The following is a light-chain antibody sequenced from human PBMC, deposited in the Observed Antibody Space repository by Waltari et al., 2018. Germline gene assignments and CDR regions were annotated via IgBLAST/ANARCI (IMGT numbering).Light chain of an antibody. CDR1: SPDAGTYTF. CDR3: CSYGGSYNYV. Sequence: QSALPPPASVSVSPAQSFTISCPATSPDAGTYTFVSWYQQYPGQAPKPIIYEVSKRPSGGSNRFSGAKTCNTATLTSTGLQAEDDADYYGCSYGGSYNYVFGIGTKVTVL. V-gene: IGLV2-23*02. J-gene: IGLJ1*01. CDR2: EVS.